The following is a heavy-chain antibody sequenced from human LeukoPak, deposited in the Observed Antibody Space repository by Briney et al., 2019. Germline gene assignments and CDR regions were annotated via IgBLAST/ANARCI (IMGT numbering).Heavy chain of an antibody. J-gene: IGHJ6*03. Sequence: AAVKVSCKASRYTSTSYYMHWVRQAPGQGLEGMGRINPSGGRKSYAQKLQGRVRMTRDMPPSTVYMELSSLRSEDTAVYYCERDFTVLRFLEWFQPNYYMDVWGKGTTVPVSS. V-gene: IGHV1-46*01. CDR1: RYTSTSYY. CDR3: ERDFTVLRFLEWFQPNYYMDV. CDR2: INPSGGRK. D-gene: IGHD3-3*01.